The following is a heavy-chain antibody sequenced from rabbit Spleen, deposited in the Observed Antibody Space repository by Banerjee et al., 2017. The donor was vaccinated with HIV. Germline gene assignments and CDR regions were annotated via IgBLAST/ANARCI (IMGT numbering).Heavy chain of an antibody. CDR2: ICAGISDST. Sequence: QSLEESGGDLVKPGASLTLTCIASGVSFSGSSYMCWVRQAPGKGLEWIACICAGISDSTYYASWAKGRFTISKSSSATVTLQMTSLTGADTATYFCARFGYDDYGDRYYFNLWGQGTLVTVS. V-gene: IGHV1S40*01. CDR3: ARFGYDDYGDRYYFNL. D-gene: IGHD2-1*01. J-gene: IGHJ4*01. CDR1: GVSFSGSSY.